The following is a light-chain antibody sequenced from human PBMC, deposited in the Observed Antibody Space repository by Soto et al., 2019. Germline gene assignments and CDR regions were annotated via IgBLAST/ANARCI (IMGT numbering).Light chain of an antibody. CDR1: QSISRS. CDR3: QQYQSYCLT. Sequence: DIQMTQSPSTLAASVGDRVTITCRASQSISRSLAWYQQKPGKAPNLLIYEASSLESGVPSRFSGSGFGKEFTLTISGLQPDDYATYYCQQYQSYCLTFGPGNKVEIX. J-gene: IGKJ4*01. CDR2: EAS. V-gene: IGKV1-5*01.